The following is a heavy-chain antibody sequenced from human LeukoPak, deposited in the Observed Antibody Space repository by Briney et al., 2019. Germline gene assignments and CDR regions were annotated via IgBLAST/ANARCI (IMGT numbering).Heavy chain of an antibody. CDR1: GGSISNSH. V-gene: IGHV4-59*12. CDR2: IHYSGST. J-gene: IGHJ4*02. CDR3: ASKGGYYSYRLDY. D-gene: IGHD3-22*01. Sequence: SETLSLTCTVSGGSISNSHWSWIRQPPGKGLEWIGYIHYSGSTNSHPSLKSRVTISVDTSKNQFSLKLSSVTAADTAVYYCASKGGYYSYRLDYWGQGTLVTVSS.